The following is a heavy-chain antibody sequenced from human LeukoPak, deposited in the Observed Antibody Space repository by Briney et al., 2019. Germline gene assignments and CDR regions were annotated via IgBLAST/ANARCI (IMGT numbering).Heavy chain of an antibody. Sequence: PGGSLRLSCAASGFTFSSYEMNWVRQAPGKGLEWVSYISISGTTIYYADSVKGRFTISRDNAKNSLHLQMNSLRAEDTAVYYCAREGINIVDTAMASISFDYWGQGTLVTVSS. CDR3: AREGINIVDTAMASISFDY. V-gene: IGHV3-48*03. CDR2: ISISGTTI. D-gene: IGHD5-18*01. CDR1: GFTFSSYE. J-gene: IGHJ4*02.